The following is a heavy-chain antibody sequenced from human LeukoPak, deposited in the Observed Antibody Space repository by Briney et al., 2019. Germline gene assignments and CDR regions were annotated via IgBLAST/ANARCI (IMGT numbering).Heavy chain of an antibody. Sequence: QPGRSLRLSCAASGFTFDDYAMHWVRHAPGKGLEWVSGISWNSGSIGYADSVKGRFTISRDNAKNSLYLQMNSLRAEDTALYYCAKAQYYDFWSGYSSLMDVWSKGTTVTVSS. CDR1: GFTFDDYA. V-gene: IGHV3-9*01. CDR2: ISWNSGSI. D-gene: IGHD3-3*01. CDR3: AKAQYYDFWSGYSSLMDV. J-gene: IGHJ6*04.